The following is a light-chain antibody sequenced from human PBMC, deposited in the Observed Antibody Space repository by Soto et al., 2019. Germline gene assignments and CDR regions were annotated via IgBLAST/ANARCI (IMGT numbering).Light chain of an antibody. CDR3: QPYNNWPLT. V-gene: IGKV3-15*01. CDR1: QNVDKF. Sequence: TQSPATLSWSRGETATLSCRASQNVDKFLAWYQQRPGQTPRLLIYDTSTRATGVPTRFSGSRSGAEFTLTINSLQSEDFAVYYCQPYNNWPLTFGGGTMV. J-gene: IGKJ4*01. CDR2: DTS.